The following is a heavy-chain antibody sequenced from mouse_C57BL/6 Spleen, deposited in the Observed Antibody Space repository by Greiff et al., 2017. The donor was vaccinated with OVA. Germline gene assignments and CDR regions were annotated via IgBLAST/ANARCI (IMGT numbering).Heavy chain of an antibody. V-gene: IGHV5-17*01. Sequence: EVNVVESGGGLVKPGGSLKLSCAASGFTFSDYGMHWVRQAPEKGLEWVAYISSGSSTIYYAGTVKGRFTISRDNAKNTLFLQMTSLRSEDTAMYYCARRDYDDYWGQGTTLTVSS. J-gene: IGHJ2*01. CDR2: ISSGSSTI. CDR3: ARRDYDDY. CDR1: GFTFSDYG.